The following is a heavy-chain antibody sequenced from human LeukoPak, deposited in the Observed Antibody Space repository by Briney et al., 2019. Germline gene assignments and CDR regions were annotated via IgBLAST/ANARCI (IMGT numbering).Heavy chain of an antibody. CDR3: TRSDCSSGRCPGFDN. V-gene: IGHV6-1*01. CDR1: GDSVSSNSAA. CDR2: TYYRSKWFI. Sequence: SQTLSLTCGISGDSVSSNSAAWNWIRQSPSRGLEWLGRTYYRSKWFINYAPSVKSRIIINPDTPKNQVSLQLNSETLEDTAVYYCTRSDCSSGRCPGFDNWGQGTLVTVSS. D-gene: IGHD6-19*01. J-gene: IGHJ4*02.